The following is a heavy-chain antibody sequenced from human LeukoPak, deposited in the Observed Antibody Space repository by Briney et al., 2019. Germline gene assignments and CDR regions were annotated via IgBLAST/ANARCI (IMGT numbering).Heavy chain of an antibody. CDR3: ARLGYYYDSSGYFHDDAFDI. V-gene: IGHV5-51*01. CDR2: IYPGDSDT. J-gene: IGHJ3*02. CDR1: GYSFTNYW. D-gene: IGHD3-22*01. Sequence: GESLKISCKGSGYSFTNYWIGWVRQMPGKGLEWMGIIYPGDSDTRYSPSFQGQVTISADKSISTAYLQWSSLKASDTAMYYCARLGYYYDSSGYFHDDAFDIWGQGTMVTVSS.